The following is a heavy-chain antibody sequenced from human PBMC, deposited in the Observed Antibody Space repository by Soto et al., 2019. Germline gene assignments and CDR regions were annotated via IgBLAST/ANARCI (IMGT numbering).Heavy chain of an antibody. J-gene: IGHJ1*01. CDR3: AIGWNDFPH. CDR2: IIPVFGTA. V-gene: IGHV1-69*01. CDR1: GGTFRSYA. D-gene: IGHD1-1*01. Sequence: QVQLVQSGAEVKKPGSAVKVSCKASGGTFRSYAISWVRQAPGQGLECMGGIIPVFGTANYAQKFQGRVTINADESTSTVYMELSSLRSEDTAVYYCAIGWNDFPHWGQGTLVTVSS.